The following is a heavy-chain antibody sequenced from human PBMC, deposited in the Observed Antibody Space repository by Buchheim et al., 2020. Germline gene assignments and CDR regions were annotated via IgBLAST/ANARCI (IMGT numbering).Heavy chain of an antibody. CDR3: ARQGPGPKDFDY. Sequence: QLQLHESGPGLVKPSETLSLTCTVSGGSISSSSHYWGWTRQPPGKGLEWIGSTYYSGSTYYNPPPKSRVTTSVDTSKNQLPLRLSSVTAADTAVYSCARQGPGPKDFDYWGQGTL. D-gene: IGHD3-10*01. J-gene: IGHJ4*02. CDR2: TYYSGST. V-gene: IGHV4-39*01. CDR1: GGSISSSSHY.